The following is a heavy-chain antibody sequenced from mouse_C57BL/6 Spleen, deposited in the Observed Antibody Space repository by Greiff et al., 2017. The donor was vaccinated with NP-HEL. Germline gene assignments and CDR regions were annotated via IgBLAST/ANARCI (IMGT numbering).Heavy chain of an antibody. Sequence: QVQLQQPGAELVMPGASVKLSCKASGYTFTSYWMHWVKQRPGQGLEWIGRIDPSDSYTNYNQKFKGKSTLTVDKSSSTAYMQLSSLTSEDSAVYYCARRGGYYVDYWGQGTTLTVSS. D-gene: IGHD1-1*02. CDR3: ARRGGYYVDY. J-gene: IGHJ2*01. V-gene: IGHV1-69*01. CDR2: IDPSDSYT. CDR1: GYTFTSYW.